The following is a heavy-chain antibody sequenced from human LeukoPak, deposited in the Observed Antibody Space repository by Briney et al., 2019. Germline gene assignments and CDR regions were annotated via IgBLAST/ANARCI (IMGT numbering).Heavy chain of an antibody. CDR2: VSGSGGST. D-gene: IGHD1-1*01. J-gene: IGHJ3*02. CDR3: TKRTSTTGTTSAFDM. Sequence: PGGSLRLSCAASGFTFSSYAMSWVRQAPGKGLEWVSAVSGSGGSTYYADSVKGRFTISRDNSKNTLYLQMNSLRAEDTAVYYCTKRTSTTGTTSAFDMWGQGTVVAVSS. CDR1: GFTFSSYA. V-gene: IGHV3-23*01.